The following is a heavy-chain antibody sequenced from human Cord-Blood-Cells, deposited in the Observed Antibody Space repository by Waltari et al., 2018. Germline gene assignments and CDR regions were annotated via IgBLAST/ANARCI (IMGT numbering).Heavy chain of an antibody. V-gene: IGHV1-69*01. J-gene: IGHJ2*01. Sequence: GGTFSSYAISWVRQAPGQGLQWMGGNIPIFGTANYAQKFQGRVTITADESTSTAYMELSSLRSEDTAVYYCASTLAYGSFDKISSWYEDWYFDLWGRGTLVTVSS. CDR3: ASTLAYGSFDKISSWYEDWYFDL. D-gene: IGHD6-13*01. CDR2: NIPIFGTA. CDR1: GGTFSSYA.